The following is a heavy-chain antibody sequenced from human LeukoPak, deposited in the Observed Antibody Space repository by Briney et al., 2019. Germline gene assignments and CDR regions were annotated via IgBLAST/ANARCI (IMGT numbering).Heavy chain of an antibody. D-gene: IGHD5-12*01. CDR1: GYTFTSYG. V-gene: IGHV1-18*01. CDR3: ARDPARGYSKLFFDY. J-gene: IGHJ4*02. Sequence: ASVKVSCKASGYTFTSYGISWVRQAPGQGLEWMGWISAYNGNTNCAQKLQGRVTMTTDTSTSTAYMELRSLRSDDTAVYYCARDPARGYSKLFFDYWGQGTLVTVSS. CDR2: ISAYNGNT.